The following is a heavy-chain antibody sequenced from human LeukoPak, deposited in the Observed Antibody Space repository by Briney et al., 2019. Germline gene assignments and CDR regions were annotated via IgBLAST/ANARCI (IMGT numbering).Heavy chain of an antibody. Sequence: GASVKVSCKASGYTFTSYAMNWVRQAPGQGLEWMGWINTNTGNPTYAQGFTGRFVFSLDTSVSTAYLQISSLKAEDTAVYYCARDPRTMVRGVIGAFGIWGQGTMVTVSS. CDR3: ARDPRTMVRGVIGAFGI. J-gene: IGHJ3*02. V-gene: IGHV7-4-1*02. CDR1: GYTFTSYA. CDR2: INTNTGNP. D-gene: IGHD3-10*01.